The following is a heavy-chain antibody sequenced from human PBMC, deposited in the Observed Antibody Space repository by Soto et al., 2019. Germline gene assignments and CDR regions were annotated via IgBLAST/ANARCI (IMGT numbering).Heavy chain of an antibody. D-gene: IGHD4-17*01. J-gene: IGHJ6*02. CDR1: GGSISSGEYY. V-gene: IGHV4-30-4*01. CDR2: IYHSGTT. CDR3: ARTYSFDYGDYVGGDYGMDV. Sequence: QVRLQESGPGLVKPSQTLSLTCTVSGGSISSGEYYWSWIHQPPGKGLEWIGYIYHSGTTHYNPSLKSRVSISLDTSKNQFSLKLSSVTAADTAVYYCARTYSFDYGDYVGGDYGMDVWGQGTTVSVSS.